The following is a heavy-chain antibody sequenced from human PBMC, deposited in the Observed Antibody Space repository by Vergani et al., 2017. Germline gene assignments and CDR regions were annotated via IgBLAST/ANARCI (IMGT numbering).Heavy chain of an antibody. J-gene: IGHJ6*03. CDR3: VYRKPECETTGCFYPFYSYYYMNV. V-gene: IGHV2-5*04. CDR2: IYWNDDQ. CDR1: GFSLNTRGVS. Sequence: QITLKESGPTLVKPTQTLTLTCTFSGFSLNTRGVSVAWIRQPPGKALDWLALIYWNDDQHYSPSLNNRVTITKDTSKNQVVLTMTNMDYVDTGTYYCVYRKPECETTGCFYPFYSYYYMNVWGKGTTVTFSS. D-gene: IGHD1-7*01.